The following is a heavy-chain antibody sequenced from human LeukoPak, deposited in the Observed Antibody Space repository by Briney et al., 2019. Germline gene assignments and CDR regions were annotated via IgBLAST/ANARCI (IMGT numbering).Heavy chain of an antibody. CDR1: GNTFTGYY. CDR2: INPNSGGT. Sequence: ASVKVSCKTSGNTFTGYYIHWVRQARGQGPEWMGWINPNSGGTNYAQKFQGRVTMTRDTSISTAYMELTRLGSDDTAVYYCATVKAKDAFDIWGQGTMVTVSS. J-gene: IGHJ3*02. V-gene: IGHV1-2*02. CDR3: ATVKAKDAFDI.